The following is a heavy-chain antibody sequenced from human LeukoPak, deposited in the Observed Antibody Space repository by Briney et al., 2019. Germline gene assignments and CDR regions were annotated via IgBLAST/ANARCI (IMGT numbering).Heavy chain of an antibody. V-gene: IGHV4-34*08. J-gene: IGHJ5*02. Sequence: GSLRLSCAASGFTFSSYAMSWVRQAPGKGLEWIGEINHSGSTNYNPSLKSRVTISVDTSKNQFSLKLSSVTAADTAVYYCANIAVAGTDNWFDPWGQGTLVTVSS. D-gene: IGHD6-19*01. CDR1: GFTFSSYA. CDR3: ANIAVAGTDNWFDP. CDR2: INHSGST.